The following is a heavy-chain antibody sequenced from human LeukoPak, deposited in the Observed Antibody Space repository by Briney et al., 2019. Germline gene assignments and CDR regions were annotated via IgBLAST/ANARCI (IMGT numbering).Heavy chain of an antibody. CDR2: ISSDGNDK. D-gene: IGHD5-12*01. CDR3: TTKVIRGNSGDDYDD. CDR1: GVIFKRYG. J-gene: IGHJ4*02. Sequence: GGSVRLFCAASGVIFKRYGMQWVRQARGKGLEWVALISSDGNDKLYGDSVTGRFTISRDDAKSTLYLQMNSLRVEDTAVYYCTTKVIRGNSGDDYDDWGQGTLVTVSS. V-gene: IGHV3-30*03.